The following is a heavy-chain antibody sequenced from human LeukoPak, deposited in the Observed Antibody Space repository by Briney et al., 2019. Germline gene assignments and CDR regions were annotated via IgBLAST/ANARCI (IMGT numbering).Heavy chain of an antibody. CDR2: IRYAGSNK. D-gene: IGHD2-15*01. V-gene: IGHV3-30*02. CDR1: GFTLSNYG. Sequence: GGSLRLSCAASGFTLSNYGMHWVRQAPGKGLEWMAFIRYAGSNKYYADSVRGRYTISRDNSKNTLYLQMNSLRAEDTAVYYCAKIVRYSDYYYGMDVWGQGTTVTVSS. CDR3: AKIVRYSDYYYGMDV. J-gene: IGHJ6*02.